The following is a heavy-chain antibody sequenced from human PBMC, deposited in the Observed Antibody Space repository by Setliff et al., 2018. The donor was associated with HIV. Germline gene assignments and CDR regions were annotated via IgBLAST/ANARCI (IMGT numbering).Heavy chain of an antibody. V-gene: IGHV1-18*01. D-gene: IGHD6-13*01. CDR2: ISAYNGDT. J-gene: IGHJ4*02. CDR1: GYTFTSYG. Sequence: ASVKVSCKASGYTFTSYGINWVRQAPGQGLEWMGWISAYNGDTHYAQKLQGRVTMTTDTSTTTAYMELRSLRSDDTAMYFCAREGQQLPIDYWGQGTLVTVSS. CDR3: AREGQQLPIDY.